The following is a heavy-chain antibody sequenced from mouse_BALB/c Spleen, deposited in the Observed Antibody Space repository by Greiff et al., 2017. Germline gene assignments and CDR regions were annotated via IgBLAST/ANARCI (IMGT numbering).Heavy chain of an antibody. D-gene: IGHD4-1*02. CDR3: TQSTGTSAMDY. CDR1: GYSFTSYW. CDR2: IYPGNSDT. V-gene: IGHV1-5*01. J-gene: IGHJ4*01. Sequence: EVQLQQSGTVLARPGASVKMSCKASGYSFTSYWMHWVKQRPGQGLEWIGAIYPGNSDTSYNQKFKGKAKLTAVTSASTAYMELSSLTNEDSAVYYCTQSTGTSAMDYWGQGTSVTVSS.